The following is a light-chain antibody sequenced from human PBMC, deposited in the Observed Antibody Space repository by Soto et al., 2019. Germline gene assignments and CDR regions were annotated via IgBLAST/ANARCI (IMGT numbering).Light chain of an antibody. J-gene: IGLJ3*02. V-gene: IGLV1-47*01. CDR1: NSNIGNNY. CDR2: ADD. Sequence: QSVLTQSPSASGTPGQRVTISCSGSNSNIGNNYVYWYQQLPGTAPKLLIYADDRRPSGVSDRFSGSKSGTSASLAISGLGSEDEAGYSCEAWDDSLGGSWVFGGGTKLTVL. CDR3: EAWDDSLGGSWV.